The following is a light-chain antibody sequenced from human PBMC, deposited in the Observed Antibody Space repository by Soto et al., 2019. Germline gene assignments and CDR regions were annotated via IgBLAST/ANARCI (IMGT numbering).Light chain of an antibody. CDR1: QSVTNN. CDR3: QQYTNWPYT. CDR2: GAF. Sequence: EIMMTQSPATLSVSPGERATLSCRASQSVTNNLAWYQQKPGQAPRLLIYGAFTRATGIPARFSGSGSGTEFTLTITSLQSEDFAVYYCQQYTNWPYTFGQGTKVDI. J-gene: IGKJ2*01. V-gene: IGKV3-15*01.